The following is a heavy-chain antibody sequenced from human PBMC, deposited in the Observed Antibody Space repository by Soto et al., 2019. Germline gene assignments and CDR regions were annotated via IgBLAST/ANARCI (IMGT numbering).Heavy chain of an antibody. V-gene: IGHV4-59*01. CDR3: ARDPGDYYYGMDV. J-gene: IGHJ6*02. D-gene: IGHD3-10*01. CDR1: GGSISSYY. Sequence: SETLSLTCTVSGGSISSYYWSWIRQPPGKGLEWIGYIYYSGSTNYNPSLKSRVTISVDTSKNQFSLKLSSVTAADTAVYYCARDPGDYYYGMDVWGQGTTVTVSS. CDR2: IYYSGST.